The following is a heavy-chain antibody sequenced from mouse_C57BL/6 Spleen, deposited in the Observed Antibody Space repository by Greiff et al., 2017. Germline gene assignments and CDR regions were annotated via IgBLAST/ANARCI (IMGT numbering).Heavy chain of an antibody. V-gene: IGHV5-16*01. J-gene: IGHJ2*01. CDR1: GFTFSDYY. CDR2: INYDGSST. D-gene: IGHD1-1*02. CDR3: ARRVYGGYYFDY. Sequence: EVKLVESEGGLVQPGSSMKLSCTASGFTFSDYYMAWVRQVPEKGLEWVANINYDGSSTYYLDSLKSRFIISRDNAKNILYLQMSSLKSEDTATYYCARRVYGGYYFDYWGQGTTLTVSS.